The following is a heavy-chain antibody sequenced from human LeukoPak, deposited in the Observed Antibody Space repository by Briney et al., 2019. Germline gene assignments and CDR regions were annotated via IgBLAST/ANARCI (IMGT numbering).Heavy chain of an antibody. CDR3: ARVGYKYADF. CDR1: GYTFTAYD. V-gene: IGHV1-2*06. J-gene: IGHJ4*02. D-gene: IGHD5-18*01. Sequence: ASVKVSCKASGYTFTAYDIHWMRQSPRQGLEWLGRISPNSGDTNYAQNFQGRVTMTSDSSISTVFMELSRLSSDDTAVYFCARVGYKYADFWGQGSQVTVSS. CDR2: ISPNSGDT.